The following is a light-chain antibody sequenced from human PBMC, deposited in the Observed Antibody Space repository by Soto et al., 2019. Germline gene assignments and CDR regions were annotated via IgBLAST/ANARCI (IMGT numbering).Light chain of an antibody. CDR1: SSDVGSYNL. J-gene: IGLJ1*01. CDR2: EVT. CDR3: CSYAGSSTHYV. V-gene: IGLV2-23*02. Sequence: QSALTQPASVSGSPGQSITISCTGTSSDVGSYNLVSWYQQHPGKAPKLMIFEVTKLPSGVSSRFSGSKSDNTASLTISGLQTEDEADYYCCSYAGSSTHYVFGTGTKLTVL.